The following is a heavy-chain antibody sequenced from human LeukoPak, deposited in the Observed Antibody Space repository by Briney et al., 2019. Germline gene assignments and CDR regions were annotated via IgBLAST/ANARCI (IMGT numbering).Heavy chain of an antibody. J-gene: IGHJ4*02. D-gene: IGHD5-24*01. CDR3: ARRGAGSNGAFDY. CDR2: IYPVDSDT. V-gene: IGHV5-51*01. CDR1: GYSFTNYW. Sequence: GESLKISCQGSGYSFTNYWVGWVRQMPGKGLEWMGIIYPVDSDTGYSPSFQGQVTISADKSISTAYLQWSSLKASDTAMYYCARRGAGSNGAFDYWGQGTLVTVSS.